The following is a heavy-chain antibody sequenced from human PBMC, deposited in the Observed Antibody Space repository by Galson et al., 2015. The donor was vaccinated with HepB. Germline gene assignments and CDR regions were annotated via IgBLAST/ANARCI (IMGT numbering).Heavy chain of an antibody. CDR2: ISPRQGSA. CDR1: GGDFRNYF. J-gene: IGHJ4*02. D-gene: IGHD5-24*01. V-gene: IGHV1-69*13. CDR3: ARDGYNEVRHFDY. Sequence: SVKVSCKVSGGDFRNYFFSWVRQAPGQGLEWMGGISPRQGSANYAQRFQGRVSITADESTTTAYMELSSLKSEDTAVYYCARDGYNEVRHFDYWGQGTLVTVSS.